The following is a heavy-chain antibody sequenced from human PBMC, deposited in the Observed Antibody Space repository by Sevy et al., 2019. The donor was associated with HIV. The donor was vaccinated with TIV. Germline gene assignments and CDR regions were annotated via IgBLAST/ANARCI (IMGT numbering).Heavy chain of an antibody. V-gene: IGHV4-31*03. CDR2: IYYSGST. D-gene: IGHD3-3*01. Sequence: TLSLTCTVSGGSISSGGYYWSWVRQHPGKGLEWIGYIYYSGSTFYNPSLKSRVTISVDTSKNQFSLKLSSVTAADTAVYYCARGDFGVVNWFDPWGQGTLVTVSS. J-gene: IGHJ5*02. CDR3: ARGDFGVVNWFDP. CDR1: GGSISSGGYY.